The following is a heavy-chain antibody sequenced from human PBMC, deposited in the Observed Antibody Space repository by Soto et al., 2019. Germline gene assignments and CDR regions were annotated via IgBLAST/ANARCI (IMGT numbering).Heavy chain of an antibody. CDR1: GFTFSSYS. Sequence: EVQLVESGGGLVKPGGSLRLSCAASGFTFSSYSMNWVRQAPGKGLEWVSSISSSSDYIFYADSVKGRFTISRDNAKNSLYLQMNSLRAEDTAVYCCARSVPAAPFDIWGKGTMVIVSS. D-gene: IGHD2-2*01. CDR3: ARSVPAAPFDI. J-gene: IGHJ3*02. CDR2: ISSSSDYI. V-gene: IGHV3-21*01.